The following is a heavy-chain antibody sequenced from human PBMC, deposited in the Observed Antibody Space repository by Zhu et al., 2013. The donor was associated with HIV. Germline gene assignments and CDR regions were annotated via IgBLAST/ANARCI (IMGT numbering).Heavy chain of an antibody. D-gene: IGHD3-10*01. CDR1: GYTFTSYY. CDR3: ARDHQSSVARGVKFDY. Sequence: QERLTQSGSKLARPGTSLKMSCKASGYTFTSYYVHWVRQAPGHALEWLGEINPRSGGTNYAQKFQGRVAMTSDTSINTVYLDLKGLTSDDTAIYYCARDHQSSVARGVKFDYWGQGTLVTVSS. CDR2: INPRSGGT. J-gene: IGHJ4*02. V-gene: IGHV1-2*02.